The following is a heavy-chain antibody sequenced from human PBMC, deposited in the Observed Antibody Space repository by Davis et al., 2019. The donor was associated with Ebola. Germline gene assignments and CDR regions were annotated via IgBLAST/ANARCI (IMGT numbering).Heavy chain of an antibody. D-gene: IGHD3-10*01. Sequence: KVSCKGSGYSFTSYWIGWVRQMPGKGLEWMGIIYPGDSDTRYSTSFQGQVTISADKSISTAYLQWSSLKASDTAMYYCARQLGGSGSYYLYDYWGQGTLVTVSS. CDR2: IYPGDSDT. J-gene: IGHJ4*02. V-gene: IGHV5-51*01. CDR3: ARQLGGSGSYYLYDY. CDR1: GYSFTSYW.